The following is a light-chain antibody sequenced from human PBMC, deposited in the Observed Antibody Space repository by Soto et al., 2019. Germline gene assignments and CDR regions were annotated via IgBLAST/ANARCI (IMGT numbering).Light chain of an antibody. Sequence: EIVMTQSPATLSVSPGERATLSCRASQGISSNLAWYQQKPGQAPRLLIFGASSRATGIPARFSGSGSGTEFTLTISSLQSEDFAVYYCQLYGGSHMFSFGQGTKLEIK. CDR1: QGISSN. CDR3: QLYGGSHMFS. V-gene: IGKV3-15*01. J-gene: IGKJ2*01. CDR2: GAS.